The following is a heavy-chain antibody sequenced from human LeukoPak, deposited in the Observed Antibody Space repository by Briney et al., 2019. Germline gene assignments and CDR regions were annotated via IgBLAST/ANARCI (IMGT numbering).Heavy chain of an antibody. D-gene: IGHD5-18*01. CDR3: ARGQKYRSGYTVTELGSGYFDY. CDR1: GVSISSYY. CDR2: IYYSGRT. J-gene: IGHJ4*02. Sequence: PSETLSLTCSVSGVSISSYYWSWIRQPPGKGLEWIGYIYYSGRTSYNPSLKSRVTISVDTSKNQFSLRLSSVTAADTAVYYCARGQKYRSGYTVTELGSGYFDYWGQGTLVTVSS. V-gene: IGHV4-59*01.